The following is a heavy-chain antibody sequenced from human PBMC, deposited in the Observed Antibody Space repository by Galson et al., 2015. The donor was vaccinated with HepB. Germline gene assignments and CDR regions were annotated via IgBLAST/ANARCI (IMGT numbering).Heavy chain of an antibody. J-gene: IGHJ4*02. V-gene: IGHV3-23*01. Sequence: SLRLSCAASGFTFSNYAMRWVRQAPGRGLEWVATIRRSGDGTYNADSVQGRFTISRDNSKSTRYLQMNSLRDEDTAVYYCAKDVQGNYGGGNDHWGQGTLVTVSS. CDR1: GFTFSNYA. CDR2: IRRSGDGT. D-gene: IGHD3-16*01. CDR3: AKDVQGNYGGGNDH.